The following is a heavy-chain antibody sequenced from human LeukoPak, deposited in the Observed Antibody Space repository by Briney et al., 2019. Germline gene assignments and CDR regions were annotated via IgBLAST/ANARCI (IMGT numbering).Heavy chain of an antibody. CDR1: GGSLSSYY. Sequence: SETLSLTCAVSGGSLSSYYWSWIRQPAGKGLEWIWRIYTSGSTNYNPSLKSRVTMSVDTSKNQFSLKLSSVTAADTAVYYCASTTREEYFDYWRQGTLVTVSS. V-gene: IGHV4-4*07. CDR3: ASTTREEYFDY. D-gene: IGHD1-1*01. J-gene: IGHJ4*02. CDR2: IYTSGST.